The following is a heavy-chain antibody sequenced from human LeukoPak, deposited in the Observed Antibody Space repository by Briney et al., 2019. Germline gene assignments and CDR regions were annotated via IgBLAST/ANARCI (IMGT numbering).Heavy chain of an antibody. V-gene: IGHV1-8*01. D-gene: IGHD3-10*01. CDR1: GYTFTSYD. CDR3: ARGNIYRTTRGSFDY. CDR2: MNPNSGNT. Sequence: ASVKVSCKASGYTFTSYDINWVRQATGQGLEWIGWMNPNSGNTGYAQKFQGRVTMTRNTSISTAYMELSSLRSEDTAVYYCARGNIYRTTRGSFDYWGQGTLVTVSS. J-gene: IGHJ4*02.